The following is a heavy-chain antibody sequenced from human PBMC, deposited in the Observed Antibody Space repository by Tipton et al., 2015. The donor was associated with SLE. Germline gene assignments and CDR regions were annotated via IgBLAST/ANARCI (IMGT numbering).Heavy chain of an antibody. V-gene: IGHV4-59*06. CDR3: ARDSAINYGMDV. Sequence: GLVKPSETLSLTCSVSGGSISSYYWSWIRQPPGKGLEWIGYIYYSGSSYYNPSLKSRVTISVDTSKNQFSLKLSSVTAADTAVYYCARDSAINYGMDVWGQGTTVTVSS. CDR2: IYYSGSS. D-gene: IGHD2-21*01. J-gene: IGHJ6*02. CDR1: GGSISSYY.